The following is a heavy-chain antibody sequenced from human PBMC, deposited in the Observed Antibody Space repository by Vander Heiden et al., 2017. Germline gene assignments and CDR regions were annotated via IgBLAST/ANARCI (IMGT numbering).Heavy chain of an antibody. Sequence: EVQLLESGGGWVQPGGSLRLSCAASGFSFRSYAMSWVRQAPGKGLEWVSAISGSGGSTYYADSVKGRFTISRDNSKNTLYLQMNSLRAEDTAVYYCAKVPGGELRPYWGQGTLVTVSS. CDR3: AKVPGGELRPY. J-gene: IGHJ4*02. V-gene: IGHV3-23*01. CDR2: ISGSGGST. CDR1: GFSFRSYA. D-gene: IGHD1-7*01.